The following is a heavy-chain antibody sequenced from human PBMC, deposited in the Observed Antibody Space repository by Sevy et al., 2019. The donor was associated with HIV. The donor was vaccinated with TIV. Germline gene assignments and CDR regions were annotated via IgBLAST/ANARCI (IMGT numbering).Heavy chain of an antibody. CDR1: GFTFTSSA. CDR2: IVVGSGNT. D-gene: IGHD2-8*02. J-gene: IGHJ3*02. V-gene: IGHV1-58*01. CDR3: AGVYCTGGVCPTGDAFDI. Sequence: ASVKVSCKASGFTFTSSAVQWVRQARGQRLEWIGWIVVGSGNTNYAQKFQERVTITRDMSTSTAYMELSSLRSEDTAVYYCAGVYCTGGVCPTGDAFDIWGQWTMVTVSS.